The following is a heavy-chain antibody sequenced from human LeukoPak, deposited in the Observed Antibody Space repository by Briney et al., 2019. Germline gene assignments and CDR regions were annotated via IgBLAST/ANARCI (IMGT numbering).Heavy chain of an antibody. CDR2: FDPEDGET. D-gene: IGHD3-3*01. Sequence: ASVKVSCKVSGYTLTELSMHWVRQAPGKGLEWMGGFDPEDGETIYAQKFQGRVAMTEDTSTDTAYMELSSLRSEDTAVYYCATDQRFLEWLFNYWGQGTLVTVSS. CDR1: GYTLTELS. V-gene: IGHV1-24*01. J-gene: IGHJ4*02. CDR3: ATDQRFLEWLFNY.